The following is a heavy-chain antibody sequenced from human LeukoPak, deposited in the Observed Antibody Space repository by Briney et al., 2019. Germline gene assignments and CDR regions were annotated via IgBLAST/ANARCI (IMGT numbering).Heavy chain of an antibody. V-gene: IGHV1-8*01. D-gene: IGHD6-6*01. CDR2: MNPNSGNT. J-gene: IGHJ4*02. CDR3: AKDSSSSGGD. CDR1: GYTFTSYD. Sequence: ASVKVSCKASGYTFTSYDINWVRQATGQGLEWMGWMNPNSGNTGYAQKFQGRVTMTRDTSISTAYMELSRLTSDDTAVYYCAKDSSSSGGDWGQGTLVTVSS.